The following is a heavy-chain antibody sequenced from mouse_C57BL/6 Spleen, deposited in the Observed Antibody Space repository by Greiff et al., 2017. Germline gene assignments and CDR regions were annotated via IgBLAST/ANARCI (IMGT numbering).Heavy chain of an antibody. V-gene: IGHV1-81*01. J-gene: IGHJ1*03. CDR3: AVYDDYPHWWFAV. Sequence: QVHLQQSGPELARPGASVKLSCKASGYTFTGYDISWVKQRTGQGLEWIGEIYPRTGGTYYNQKFKGKATLTADKSSSTAYMELRRLTSDAASVYSSAVYDDYPHWWFAVWGTGTLVTV. CDR1: GYTFTGYD. CDR2: IYPRTGGT. D-gene: IGHD2-3*01.